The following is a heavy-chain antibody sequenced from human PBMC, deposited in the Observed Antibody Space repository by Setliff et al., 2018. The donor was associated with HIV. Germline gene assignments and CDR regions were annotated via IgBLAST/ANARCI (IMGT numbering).Heavy chain of an antibody. CDR3: ARQGNWEFDY. D-gene: IGHD7-27*01. V-gene: IGHV3-74*01. Sequence: PGGSLRLSCAASRFTFSSSWMHWVRQAPGKGLVWVSRINSDGSSTSYADSVKGRFTISRDNAENSLYLQMISLRAEDTALYYCARQGNWEFDYWGQGTLVTVSS. J-gene: IGHJ4*02. CDR2: INSDGSST. CDR1: RFTFSSSW.